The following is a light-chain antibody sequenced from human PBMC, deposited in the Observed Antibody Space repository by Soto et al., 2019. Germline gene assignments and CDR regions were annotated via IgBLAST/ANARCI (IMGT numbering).Light chain of an antibody. CDR2: GAS. V-gene: IGKV3-15*01. CDR1: QSVSSN. CDR3: QQYNNWPPWT. Sequence: EIVMTQSPATLSLSPGQRATLSCRASQSVSSNLAWYQQRPGQAPRLLMYGASTRATGIPARFSGSGSGTEFTLTISSLQSEDFAIYYCQQYNNWPPWTFGQGTKVDIK. J-gene: IGKJ1*01.